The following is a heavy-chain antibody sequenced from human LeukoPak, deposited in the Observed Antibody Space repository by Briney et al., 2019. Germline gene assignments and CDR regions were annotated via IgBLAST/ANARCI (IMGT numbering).Heavy chain of an antibody. CDR3: AREVVVITNDAFDI. D-gene: IGHD3-22*01. V-gene: IGHV3-7*01. J-gene: IGHJ3*02. CDR2: IKQDGSER. Sequence: TGGSLRLSCAASGFSFSNYFMTWVRQAPGKGLEWVANIKQDGSERYYGDSVRGRFTISRDNAKNSLYLQMNSLRAEDTAVYYCAREVVVITNDAFDIWGQGTMVTVSS. CDR1: GFSFSNYF.